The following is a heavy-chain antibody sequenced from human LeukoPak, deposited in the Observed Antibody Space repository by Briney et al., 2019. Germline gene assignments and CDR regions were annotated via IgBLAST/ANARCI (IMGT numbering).Heavy chain of an antibody. D-gene: IGHD5-18*01. CDR2: IYPGDSDT. J-gene: IGHJ6*02. CDR3: ARSGGVTGYYYYGMDV. V-gene: IGHV5-51*01. CDR1: GYSFSSYW. Sequence: GESLKISCKGSGYSFSSYWIGWVRQMPGKGLEWMGIIYPGDSDTRYSPSFQGQVIISADKSISTAYLQWRSLKASDTAMYYCARSGGVTGYYYYGMDVWGQGTTVTVSS.